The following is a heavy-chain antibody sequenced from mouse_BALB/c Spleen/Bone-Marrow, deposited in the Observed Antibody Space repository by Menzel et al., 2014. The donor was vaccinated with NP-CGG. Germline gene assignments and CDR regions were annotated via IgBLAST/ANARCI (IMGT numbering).Heavy chain of an antibody. CDR3: ASYYYGRYFDV. CDR2: IDPANGNT. J-gene: IGHJ1*01. D-gene: IGHD1-1*01. CDR1: GFNIKDTY. Sequence: VQLQQSGAELVKPGASVKLSCTASGFNIKDTYMHWVKQRPEQGLEWIGRIDPANGNTKYDPKFQGKATITADSSSNTAFLQLSRLTSEDTAVYYCASYYYGRYFDVWGAGTTVTVSS. V-gene: IGHV14-3*02.